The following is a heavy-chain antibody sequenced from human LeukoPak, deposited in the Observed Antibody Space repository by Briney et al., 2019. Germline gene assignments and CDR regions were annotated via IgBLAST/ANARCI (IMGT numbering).Heavy chain of an antibody. CDR2: ISSSGSYI. V-gene: IGHV3-21*01. CDR3: AREFESQSY. CDR1: GFSFNAYS. J-gene: IGHJ4*02. Sequence: GSLRLSCAASGFSFNAYSMNWVRQAPGEGLEWVSSISSSGSYIYYADSVKGRFTISRDNGKKSLYLQMNSLRAEDTAVYYCAREFESQSYWGQGTLVTVSS. D-gene: IGHD3-9*01.